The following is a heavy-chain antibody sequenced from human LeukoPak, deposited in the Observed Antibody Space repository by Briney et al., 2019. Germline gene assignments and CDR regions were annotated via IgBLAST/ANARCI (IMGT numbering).Heavy chain of an antibody. CDR2: INTNTGNP. J-gene: IGHJ4*02. V-gene: IGHV7-4-1*02. CDR3: ASFFCTSALCYYLDY. D-gene: IGHD2-8*01. CDR1: GYSFTSYA. Sequence: GASVKVSCKTSGYSFTSYAMNWVRQAPGQGLEWMGWINTNTGNPTYAQGFTGRFVFSLDTSVNTAYLQISSLQAEDTAVYSCASFFCTSALCYYLDYWGQGTLVTVSS.